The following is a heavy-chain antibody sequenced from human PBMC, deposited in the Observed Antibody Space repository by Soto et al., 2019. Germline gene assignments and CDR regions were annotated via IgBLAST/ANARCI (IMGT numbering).Heavy chain of an antibody. J-gene: IGHJ4*02. CDR1: GGSISDSYYY. D-gene: IGHD1-20*01. CDR2: VFYSGLT. V-gene: IGHV4-39*01. Sequence: SETLSLTCAVSGGSISDSYYYWGWLLQSPGKGPEWIGSVFYSGLTSYNPALESRVSVSVDTSKNQFSLKMNAVTAADTAVYYCATSQKGYNWNYFDHWGQGALVTVSS. CDR3: ATSQKGYNWNYFDH.